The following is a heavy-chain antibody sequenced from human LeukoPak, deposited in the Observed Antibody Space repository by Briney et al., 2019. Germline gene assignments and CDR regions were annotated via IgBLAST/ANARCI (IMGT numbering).Heavy chain of an antibody. CDR2: ISTHNDNT. V-gene: IGHV1-18*04. J-gene: IGHJ4*02. CDR1: GYTFTGYY. Sequence: ASVKVSCKASGYTFTGYYMRWVRQAPGQGLEWMGWISTHNDNTNYVQKLQGRVTMTTDTSTSTAYMELRSLRSDDTAVYYCARDTTVSPSYWGQGTLVTVSS. D-gene: IGHD1-14*01. CDR3: ARDTTVSPSY.